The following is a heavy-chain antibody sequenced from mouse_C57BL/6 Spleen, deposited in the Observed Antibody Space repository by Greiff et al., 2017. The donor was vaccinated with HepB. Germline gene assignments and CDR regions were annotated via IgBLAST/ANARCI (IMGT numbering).Heavy chain of an antibody. J-gene: IGHJ3*01. Sequence: VQLQQPGAELVKPGASVKMSCKASGYTFTSYWITWVKQRPGQGLEWIGDIYPGSGSTNYNEKFKSKATLTVDTSSSTAYMQLSSLTSEDSAVYYCARDGYYSNLSWFAYWGQGTLVTVSA. D-gene: IGHD2-5*01. CDR3: ARDGYYSNLSWFAY. CDR2: IYPGSGST. V-gene: IGHV1-55*01. CDR1: GYTFTSYW.